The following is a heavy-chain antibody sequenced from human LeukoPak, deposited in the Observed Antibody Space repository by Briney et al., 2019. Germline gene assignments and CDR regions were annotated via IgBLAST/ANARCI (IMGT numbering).Heavy chain of an antibody. V-gene: IGHV3-21*01. CDR3: TSWGQTLHSSPYWYFDL. Sequence: GGPLRLSCAASGFTFSSYSMNWVRQAPGKGLEWVSSISSSSSYIYYADSVKGRFTVSRDNAKNSLYLQMNSLRAEDTAVYYCTSWGQTLHSSPYWYFDLWGRGTLVTVSS. CDR1: GFTFSSYS. D-gene: IGHD6-19*01. J-gene: IGHJ2*01. CDR2: ISSSSSYI.